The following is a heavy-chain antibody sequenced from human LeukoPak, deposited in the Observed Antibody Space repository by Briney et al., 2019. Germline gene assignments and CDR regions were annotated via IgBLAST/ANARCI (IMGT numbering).Heavy chain of an antibody. CDR3: AELGITMIGGV. CDR1: GFTFSSYE. Sequence: GGSLRLSCAASGFTFSSYEMNWVRQAPGKGLEWVSYISSSGSTIYYADSVKGRFTISRDKAKNSLYLQMNSLRAEDTAVYYCAELGITMIGGVWGKGTTVTISS. D-gene: IGHD3-10*02. J-gene: IGHJ6*03. CDR2: ISSSGSTI. V-gene: IGHV3-48*03.